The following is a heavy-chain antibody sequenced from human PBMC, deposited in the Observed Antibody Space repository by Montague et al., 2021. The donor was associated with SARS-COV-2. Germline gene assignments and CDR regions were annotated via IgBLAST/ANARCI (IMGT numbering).Heavy chain of an antibody. V-gene: IGHV4-59*05. D-gene: IGHD3-3*01. J-gene: IGHJ3*02. Sequence: SETLSLTCTVSGGSISSFHWSWFRQPPGGGLEWIGSIYYSGSTYYNPSLKSRVTISVDTSKNQFSLKLSSVTAADTAVYYCARHGLAGITIFGVVTPRGGFDIWGQGTMVTVSS. CDR3: ARHGLAGITIFGVVTPRGGFDI. CDR2: IYYSGST. CDR1: GGSISSFH.